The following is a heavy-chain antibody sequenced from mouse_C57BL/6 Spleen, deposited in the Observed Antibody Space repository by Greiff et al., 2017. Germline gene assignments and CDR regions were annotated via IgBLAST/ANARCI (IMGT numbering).Heavy chain of an antibody. V-gene: IGHV1-15*01. CDR1: GYTFTDYE. Sequence: VKLQQSGAELVRPGASVTLSCKASGYTFTDYEMHWVKQTPVHGLEWIGAIDPETGGTAYNQKFKVKAILTADKSSSTAYMELRSLTSEDSAVYYCTRGGGYYGYFDVWGTGTTVTVSS. D-gene: IGHD2-2*01. CDR3: TRGGGYYGYFDV. J-gene: IGHJ1*03. CDR2: IDPETGGT.